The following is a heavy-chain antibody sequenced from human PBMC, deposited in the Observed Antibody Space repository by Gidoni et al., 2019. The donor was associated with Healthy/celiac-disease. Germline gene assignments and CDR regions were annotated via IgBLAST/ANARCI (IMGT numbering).Heavy chain of an antibody. CDR2: INPNSGGT. CDR1: GYTFTGYY. CDR3: ARDDGYCGGDCYSDNWFDP. Sequence: QVQLVQSGAEVKKPGASVKASCKASGYTFTGYYMPWVRQAPGQGPEWMGRINPNSGGTNYAQKFQGRVTMTRDTSISTAYMELSRLRSDDTAVYYCARDDGYCGGDCYSDNWFDPWGQGTLVTVSS. V-gene: IGHV1-2*06. D-gene: IGHD2-21*01. J-gene: IGHJ5*02.